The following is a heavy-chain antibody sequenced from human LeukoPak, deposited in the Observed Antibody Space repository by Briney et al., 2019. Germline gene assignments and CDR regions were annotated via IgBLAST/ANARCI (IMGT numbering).Heavy chain of an antibody. J-gene: IGHJ4*02. CDR3: ARELLAAAGRSDGFDY. CDR1: GYTLTELS. V-gene: IGHV1-24*01. D-gene: IGHD6-13*01. Sequence: ASVKVSCKVSGYTLTELSMHWVRQAPGKGLEWMGGFDPEDGETIYAQKFQGRVTMTEDTSTDTAYMELSSLRSEDTAVYYCARELLAAAGRSDGFDYWGQGTLVTVSS. CDR2: FDPEDGET.